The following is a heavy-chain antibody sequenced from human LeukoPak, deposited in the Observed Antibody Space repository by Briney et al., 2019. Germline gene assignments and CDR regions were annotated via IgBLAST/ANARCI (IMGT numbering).Heavy chain of an antibody. Sequence: GGSLRLSCAASGFTFSSYSMNWVRQAPGKGLEWVGHIKPKTESGTTDYAAPVKGRFTISRDDSKTTLYLQMDSLKTEDTAVYYCTTGHYGRWGQGTLVTVSS. CDR1: GFTFSSYS. CDR2: IKPKTESGTT. V-gene: IGHV3-15*01. J-gene: IGHJ4*02. D-gene: IGHD3-10*01. CDR3: TTGHYGR.